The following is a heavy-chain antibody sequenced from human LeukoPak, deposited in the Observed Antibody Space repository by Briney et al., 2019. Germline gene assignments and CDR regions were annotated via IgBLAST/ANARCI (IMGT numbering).Heavy chain of an antibody. CDR1: GGSLSGYY. Sequence: SETLTLTCAVYGGSLSGYYWSWIRQPPGKGLEWIGQIKHSGSTTYNPSLTNRVTISVDTSKNQFSLKLSSVTAADAAVYYCARDPSYCSSTSCLNWFDPWGQGTLVTVSS. CDR2: IKHSGST. J-gene: IGHJ5*02. V-gene: IGHV4-34*01. CDR3: ARDPSYCSSTSCLNWFDP. D-gene: IGHD2-2*01.